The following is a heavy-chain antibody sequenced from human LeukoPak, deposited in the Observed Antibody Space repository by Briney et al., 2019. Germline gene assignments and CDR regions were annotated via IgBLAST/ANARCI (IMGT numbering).Heavy chain of an antibody. CDR3: ARDRRAYYYDSSGYYSLDY. Sequence: GGSLRLSCAASGFTFSSYSMNWVRQAPGKGLEWVSSISSSSSYIYYADSVKGRFTISRDNAKNSPYLQMNSLRAEDTAVYYCARDRRAYYYDSSGYYSLDYWGQGTLVTVSS. J-gene: IGHJ4*02. CDR2: ISSSSSYI. CDR1: GFTFSSYS. D-gene: IGHD3-22*01. V-gene: IGHV3-21*01.